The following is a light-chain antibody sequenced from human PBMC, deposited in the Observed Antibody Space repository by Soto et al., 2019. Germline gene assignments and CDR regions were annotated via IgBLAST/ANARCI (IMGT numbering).Light chain of an antibody. J-gene: IGKJ1*01. V-gene: IGKV3-15*01. CDR3: QQYNNWPRWT. Sequence: EIVLTQSQATASVSPGERVTLSCRACQSVSNNLASYQPKPRHAPRLLIFDSSTLATGIPARFSGSGSGTEFTLTISSLQSEDVAVYHCQQYNNWPRWTFGQGTKVDI. CDR2: DSS. CDR1: QSVSNN.